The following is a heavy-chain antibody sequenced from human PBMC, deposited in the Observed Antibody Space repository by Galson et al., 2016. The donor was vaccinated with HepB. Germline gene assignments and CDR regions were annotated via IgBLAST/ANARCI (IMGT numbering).Heavy chain of an antibody. CDR2: ISSSSYTT. CDR3: ARPYNYETCGFHQYFLH. J-gene: IGHJ1*01. Sequence: SLRLSCAASGFTFSSYSMSWVRQAPGKGLEWVSYISSSSYTTHYADSVKGRFISSRDNAKNSLHLQMDSLRDEDTAMYYCARPYNYETCGFHQYFLHWGQGTLVTASS. D-gene: IGHD3-22*01. V-gene: IGHV3-48*02. CDR1: GFTFSSYS.